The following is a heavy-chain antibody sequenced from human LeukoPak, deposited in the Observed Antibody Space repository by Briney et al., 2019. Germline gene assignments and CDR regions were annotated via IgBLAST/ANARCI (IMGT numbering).Heavy chain of an antibody. D-gene: IGHD5-12*01. J-gene: IGHJ4*02. Sequence: PGGSLRLSCAASGFTFNTYWMSWVRQAPGKGPEWVANIKQDGGEKHYVDSVKGRFTISRDNAESSLYLQMSSLRAEDTAVYYCARSGYDVVFDYWGQGTLVTVSS. CDR2: IKQDGGEK. CDR1: GFTFNTYW. V-gene: IGHV3-7*04. CDR3: ARSGYDVVFDY.